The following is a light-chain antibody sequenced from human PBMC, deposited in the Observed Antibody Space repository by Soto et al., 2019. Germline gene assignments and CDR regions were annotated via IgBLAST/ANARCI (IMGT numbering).Light chain of an antibody. J-gene: IGLJ1*01. V-gene: IGLV2-23*02. CDR3: CSYAGSRDYV. CDR1: SSVVGSYNL. CDR2: EVS. Sequence: QSVLTQPAPVSGSPGQSITISCPGTSSVVGSYNLVSWYQQHPGKAPKLMIYEVSKRPSGVSNRFSGSKSGNTASLTISGLQAEDEADYYCCSYAGSRDYVFGTGTKVTVL.